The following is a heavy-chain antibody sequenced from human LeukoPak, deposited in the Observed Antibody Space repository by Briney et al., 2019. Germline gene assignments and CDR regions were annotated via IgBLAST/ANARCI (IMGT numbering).Heavy chain of an antibody. CDR3: ASGPVGYSGYVAQDY. CDR1: GGTFSSYA. CDR2: IIPIFGTA. D-gene: IGHD5-12*01. Sequence: SVKVSCKASGGTFSSYAISWERQAPGQGLEWMGGIIPIFGTANYAQKFQGRVTITADESTSTAYMELSSLRSEDTAVYYCASGPVGYSGYVAQDYWGQGTLVTVSS. J-gene: IGHJ4*02. V-gene: IGHV1-69*13.